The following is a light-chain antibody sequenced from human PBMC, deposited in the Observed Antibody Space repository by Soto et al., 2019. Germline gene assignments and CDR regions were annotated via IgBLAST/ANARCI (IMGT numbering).Light chain of an antibody. CDR1: QSISSW. CDR2: DAS. CDR3: HQRQSWPRT. Sequence: DIQMTQSPSTLSASVGDRVIISCRASQSISSWLAWYQQKPGKAPKLLIYDASSLESGVPSRFSGSGSGTEFTLTISDVEPEDFAVYYCHQRQSWPRTFGQGTKVDIK. V-gene: IGKV1-5*01. J-gene: IGKJ1*01.